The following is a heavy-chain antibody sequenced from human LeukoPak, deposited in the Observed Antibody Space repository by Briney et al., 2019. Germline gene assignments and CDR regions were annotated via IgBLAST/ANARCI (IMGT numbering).Heavy chain of an antibody. Sequence: PSETLSLTCTVSGGSISSYYWSWIRQPAGKGLEWIGRIYSSGSSDYNPSLKSRVTMSVDKSKNQFSLKLSSVTAADTAVYYCARHVDDIVVVPAANFYYYYGMDVWGQGTTVTVSS. D-gene: IGHD2-2*01. CDR3: ARHVDDIVVVPAANFYYYYGMDV. V-gene: IGHV4-4*07. CDR2: IYSSGSS. CDR1: GGSISSYY. J-gene: IGHJ6*02.